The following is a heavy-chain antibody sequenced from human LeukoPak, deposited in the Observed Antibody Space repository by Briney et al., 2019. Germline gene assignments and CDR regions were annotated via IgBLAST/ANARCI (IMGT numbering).Heavy chain of an antibody. V-gene: IGHV7-4-1*02. CDR3: AREPWYYYDSSGSRYFDY. Sequence: GASVKVSCKSSGYTFTSYAMNWVRQAPGQGLEWMGWISTNTGNPTYAQGFTGRFVFSLDTSVSTAYLQISSLKAEDTAVYYCAREPWYYYDSSGSRYFDYWGQGTLVTVSS. CDR2: ISTNTGNP. CDR1: GYTFTSYA. D-gene: IGHD3-22*01. J-gene: IGHJ4*02.